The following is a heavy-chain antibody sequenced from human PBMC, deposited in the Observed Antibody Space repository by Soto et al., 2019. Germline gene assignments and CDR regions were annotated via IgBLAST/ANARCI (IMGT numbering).Heavy chain of an antibody. J-gene: IGHJ4*02. CDR3: ARATQFFYDSRGYSKNFGF. V-gene: IGHV4-34*01. CDR1: VGRCSGFF. CDR2: VNHIGIT. Sequence: SESLSLNCGVSVGRCSGFFWTWMRERKGKGLEWIGEVNHIGITNYNPSLRSRLNLSIDTAKKQFSLKLTSVTAADTAVYYCARATQFFYDSRGYSKNFGFWGQGTLVTVSS. D-gene: IGHD3-22*01.